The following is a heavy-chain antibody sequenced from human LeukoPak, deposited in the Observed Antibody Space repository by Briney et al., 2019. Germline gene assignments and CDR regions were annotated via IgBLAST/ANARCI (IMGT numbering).Heavy chain of an antibody. V-gene: IGHV4-30-4*08. CDR3: ARGFQRPRRAFDI. J-gene: IGHJ3*02. Sequence: SETLSLTCTVSGVSISSGDYYWSWIRQPPGKGLEWIGYIYYSGSTYYNPSLKSRVTISVDTSKNQFSLKLSSVTAADTAVYYCARGFQRPRRAFDIWGQGTMVTVSS. CDR1: GVSISSGDYY. CDR2: IYYSGST. D-gene: IGHD3-3*01.